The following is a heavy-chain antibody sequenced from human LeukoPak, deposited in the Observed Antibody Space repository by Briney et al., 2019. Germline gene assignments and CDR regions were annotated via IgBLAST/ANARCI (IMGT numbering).Heavy chain of an antibody. V-gene: IGHV3-23*01. CDR3: ARSGSGSYFLDY. Sequence: GGSLRLSCAASGFTFSSYTMSWVRQAPGRGLEWVSAISGSGGSTYYADSVKGRFTISRDNFKHTLYLQMNSLRAEDTAVYYCARSGSGSYFLDYWGQGTLVTVSS. CDR1: GFTFSSYT. D-gene: IGHD3-10*01. J-gene: IGHJ4*02. CDR2: ISGSGGST.